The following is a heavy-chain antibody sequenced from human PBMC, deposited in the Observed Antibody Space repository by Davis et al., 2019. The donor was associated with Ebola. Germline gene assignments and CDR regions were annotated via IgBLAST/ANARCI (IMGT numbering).Heavy chain of an antibody. V-gene: IGHV1-18*01. CDR2: ISAYNGHT. D-gene: IGHD6-19*01. CDR3: ARGRNGGWDFDY. J-gene: IGHJ4*02. CDR1: GYIFNSHG. Sequence: AASVTVSCKASGYIFNSHGISWVRQAPGQGLEWMAWISAYNGHTNYAQKFQGRLTLTTDTSTSTVYMELRSLTSDDTAEYYCARGRNGGWDFDYWGQGTRVTVSS.